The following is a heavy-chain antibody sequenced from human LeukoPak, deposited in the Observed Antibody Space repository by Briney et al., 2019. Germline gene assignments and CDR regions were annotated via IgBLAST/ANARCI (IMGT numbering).Heavy chain of an antibody. CDR1: GFTFSDYY. J-gene: IGHJ6*02. CDR2: ISSTGSYT. CDR3: ARGHYGMDV. Sequence: GGSLRLSCAASGFTFSDYYMSWIRQAPGKGLECVSYISSTGSYTNYADSVKGRFTISRDNAKNSLYLQMNSLRAEDTAVYYSARGHYGMDVWGQGTTVTVSS. V-gene: IGHV3-11*05.